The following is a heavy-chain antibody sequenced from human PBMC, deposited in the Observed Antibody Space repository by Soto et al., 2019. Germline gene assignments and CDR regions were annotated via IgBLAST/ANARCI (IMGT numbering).Heavy chain of an antibody. CDR3: ARRGGIVGAYHYALDV. Sequence: EVQLVESGGGLVQPGGSLRLSCAVSGFSFSSYSMNWVRQAPGKGLEWVSYISSSSSNLYYADSVRGRFTISRDNAGNSLYLQTNNLSDEDTAVYYCARRGGIVGAYHYALDVWGQGTTVTVS. CDR2: ISSSSSNL. CDR1: GFSFSSYS. J-gene: IGHJ6*02. D-gene: IGHD1-26*01. V-gene: IGHV3-48*02.